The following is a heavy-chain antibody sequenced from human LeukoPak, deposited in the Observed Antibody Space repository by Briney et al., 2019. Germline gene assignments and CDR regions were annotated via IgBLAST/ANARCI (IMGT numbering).Heavy chain of an antibody. D-gene: IGHD3-10*01. CDR2: ISYSGSLT. V-gene: IGHV3-48*02. Sequence: GGSLRLSCAASGFTFSSFGMNWVRQAPGKGQEWVSYISYSGSLTDHADSVKGRFTISRDNAKNSLYLQLNSLRDEDTAVYFCAKVIRGGYGMDVWGQGTTVTVSS. CDR3: AKVIRGGYGMDV. J-gene: IGHJ6*02. CDR1: GFTFSSFG.